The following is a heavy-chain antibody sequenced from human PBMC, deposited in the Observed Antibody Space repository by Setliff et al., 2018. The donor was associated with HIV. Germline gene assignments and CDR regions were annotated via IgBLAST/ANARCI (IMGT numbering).Heavy chain of an antibody. J-gene: IGHJ4*02. CDR3: AKGGSSWSRFDY. Sequence: LRLSCAASGFTFSSYAMNWVRQAPGKGLEWVSTISGGGFGTYYADSVKGRFTISSDNSKNTLYLQINSLRGEDTAVYYCAKGGSSWSRFDYWGQGTQVTVSS. D-gene: IGHD6-13*01. CDR2: ISGGGFGT. CDR1: GFTFSSYA. V-gene: IGHV3-23*01.